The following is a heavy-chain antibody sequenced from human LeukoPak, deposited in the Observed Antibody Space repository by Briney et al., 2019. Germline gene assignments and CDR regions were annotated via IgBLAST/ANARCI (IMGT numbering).Heavy chain of an antibody. V-gene: IGHV3-7*04. CDR3: VRAMDV. CDR1: GFIFNNYW. CDR2: IKQDGSEK. Sequence: GRSLRLSCAASGFIFNNYWMNWVRQAPGKGLEWVANIKQDGSEKYYVDSVKGRFTISRDNAKNSLYLQMNSLRAEDTAVYYCVRAMDVWGQGTTVTVSS. J-gene: IGHJ6*02.